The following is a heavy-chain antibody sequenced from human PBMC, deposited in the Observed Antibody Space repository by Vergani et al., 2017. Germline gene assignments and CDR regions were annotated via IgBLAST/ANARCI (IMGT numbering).Heavy chain of an antibody. V-gene: IGHV3-23*01. D-gene: IGHD3-10*01. CDR3: AREISGVAHYYSLGWDY. J-gene: IGHJ4*02. CDR1: GFTFSSYA. Sequence: EVQLLESGGGLVQPGGSLRLSCAASGFTFSSYAMSWVRQAPGKGLEWVSAISGSGGSTYYADSVKGRFTISRDNSKNTLYLQMNSLRAEDTAVYYCAREISGVAHYYSLGWDYWGQGTLVTVSS. CDR2: ISGSGGST.